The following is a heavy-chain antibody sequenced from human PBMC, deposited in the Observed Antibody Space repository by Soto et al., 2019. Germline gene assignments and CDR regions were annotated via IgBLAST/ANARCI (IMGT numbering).Heavy chain of an antibody. V-gene: IGHV1-3*01. CDR3: AGDPGDTLGGGWFDP. D-gene: IGHD2-21*01. Sequence: QVQLVQSGAEVKKPGASVKVSCKASGYTFTSYAMHWVRQAPGQRLEWMGWINAGNGNTKYSQKFQGRVTITRDTSARTAYMELSSLRSEDTAVYYCAGDPGDTLGGGWFDPWGQGTLVTVSS. J-gene: IGHJ5*02. CDR1: GYTFTSYA. CDR2: INAGNGNT.